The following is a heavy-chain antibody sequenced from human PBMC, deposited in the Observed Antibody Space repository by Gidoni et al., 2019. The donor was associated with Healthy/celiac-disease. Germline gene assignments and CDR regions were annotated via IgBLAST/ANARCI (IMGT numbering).Heavy chain of an antibody. CDR2: ISAYNGNT. Sequence: QVQLVQSGAEMKKPGASVKVSCKASGYTFTSYGISWWRQDPGQGLEWMGWISAYNGNTNYAQKLQGRVTMTTDTSTSTAYMELRSLRSDDTAVYSCAREPRTIFGGGLYYYGMDVWGQGTTVTVSS. CDR3: AREPRTIFGGGLYYYGMDV. D-gene: IGHD3-3*01. CDR1: GYTFTSYG. J-gene: IGHJ6*02. V-gene: IGHV1-18*04.